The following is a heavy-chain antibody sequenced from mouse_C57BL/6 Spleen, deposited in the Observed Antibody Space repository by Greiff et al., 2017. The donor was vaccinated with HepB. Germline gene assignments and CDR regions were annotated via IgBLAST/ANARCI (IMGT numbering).Heavy chain of an antibody. J-gene: IGHJ4*01. CDR2: IYPGSGNT. V-gene: IGHV1-76*01. CDR1: GYTFTDYY. CDR3: ARNPTVVATRAMDY. D-gene: IGHD1-1*01. Sequence: VQLQQSGAELVRPGASVKLSCKASGYTFTDYYINWVKQRPGQGLEWIARIYPGSGNTYYNEKFKGKATLTADKSSSTAYMQLSSLTSEDSAVYFCARNPTVVATRAMDYWGQGTSVTVSS.